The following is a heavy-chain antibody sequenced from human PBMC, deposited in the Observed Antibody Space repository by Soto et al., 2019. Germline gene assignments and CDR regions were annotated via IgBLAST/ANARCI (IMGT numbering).Heavy chain of an antibody. J-gene: IGHJ4*02. CDR1: GYTFTGYY. V-gene: IGHV1-2*02. D-gene: IGHD2-21*02. CDR3: ARAAFVVVTAIWRY. CDR2: INPNSGGT. Sequence: GASVKVSCKASGYTFTGYYMHWVRQAPGQGLEWMGWINPNSGGTNYAQKFQGRVTMTRDTSISTAYMELSRLRSDDTAVYYCARAAFVVVTAIWRYWGQGXLVTVYS.